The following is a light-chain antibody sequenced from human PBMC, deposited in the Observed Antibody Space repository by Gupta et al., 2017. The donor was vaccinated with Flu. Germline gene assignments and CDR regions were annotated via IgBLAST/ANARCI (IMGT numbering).Light chain of an antibody. CDR1: QSISSF. Sequence: EVVLTQSPATLSLSPGERATLSCRASQSISSFLAWYQQKPGQAPRLLIYNGSDRDTGIPARFSGSGSGKDLTLTISSLEPEDFAVYYCQQLTNWPPLSFGGGTKVEIK. CDR3: QQLTNWPPLS. J-gene: IGKJ4*01. V-gene: IGKV3-11*01. CDR2: NGS.